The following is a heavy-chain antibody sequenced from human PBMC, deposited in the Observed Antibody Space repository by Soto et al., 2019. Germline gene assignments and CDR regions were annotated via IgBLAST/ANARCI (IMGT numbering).Heavy chain of an antibody. D-gene: IGHD5-12*01. CDR1: GVTFSSFA. J-gene: IGHJ5*02. CDR3: ARSTGSGFRPGTHRFNWFDP. V-gene: IGHV1-69*01. Sequence: QVQLVQSGAEVKQPGSSVKVSCQASGVTFSSFAISWVRQAPGQGLEWMGGIIPIFRTPNYAQNFQGRVTITADESTSSVSMELSRLRSEDTPVYYCARSTGSGFRPGTHRFNWFDPWGQGTLVTVSS. CDR2: IIPIFRTP.